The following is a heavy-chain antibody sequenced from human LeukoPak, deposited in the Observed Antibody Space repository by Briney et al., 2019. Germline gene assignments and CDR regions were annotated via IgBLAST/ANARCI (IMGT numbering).Heavy chain of an antibody. V-gene: IGHV3-64*01. Sequence: GGSLRLSCAASGFTFSRYPMHWVRQAPEKGLEYVSAISSNGYAYYGNSVKGRFTTSRVNSKSTLYLQMDSLRVDDTAVYYCVRETGWYDYWGQGTLVTVSS. D-gene: IGHD6-19*01. CDR1: GFTFSRYP. J-gene: IGHJ4*02. CDR3: VRETGWYDY. CDR2: ISSNGYA.